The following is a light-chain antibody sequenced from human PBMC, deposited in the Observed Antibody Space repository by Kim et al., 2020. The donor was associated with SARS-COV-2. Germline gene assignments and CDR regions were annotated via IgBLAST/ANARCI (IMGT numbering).Light chain of an antibody. CDR3: QQYNTYPWT. J-gene: IGKJ1*01. CDR2: KAS. Sequence: AYGRNRVTIPCRASHSISTWFAWYQHRVGKAPKLRIYKASSLEDGVPSRFSGSGSGTEFTLTISSLQPDDFATYCCQQYNTYPWTFGQGTKVEFK. CDR1: HSISTW. V-gene: IGKV1-5*03.